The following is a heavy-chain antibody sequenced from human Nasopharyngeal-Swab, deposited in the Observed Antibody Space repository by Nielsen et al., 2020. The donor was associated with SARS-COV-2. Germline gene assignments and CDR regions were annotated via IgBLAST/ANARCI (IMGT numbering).Heavy chain of an antibody. CDR3: ARVGLRFLEWLYNYYFDY. Sequence: GGSLRLSCEASGFTFSSYAMHWVRQAPGKGLEWVAVISYDGSNKYYADSVKGRFTISRDNSKNTLYLQMNSLRAEDTAAYYCARVGLRFLEWLYNYYFDYWGQGTLVTVSS. D-gene: IGHD3-3*01. CDR1: GFTFSSYA. J-gene: IGHJ4*02. V-gene: IGHV3-30-3*01. CDR2: ISYDGSNK.